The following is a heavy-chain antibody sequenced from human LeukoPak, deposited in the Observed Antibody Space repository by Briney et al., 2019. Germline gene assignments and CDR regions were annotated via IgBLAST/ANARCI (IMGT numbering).Heavy chain of an antibody. Sequence: SQTLSLTCTVSGGSISSGGYHWSWIRQHPGKGLEWIGYIYYSGSTYFNPSLKSRLTISVDTSKNQFSLKLSSVTAADTAVYYCASTNGYEGRYFQHWGQGTLVTVSS. J-gene: IGHJ1*01. CDR2: IYYSGST. CDR3: ASTNGYEGRYFQH. V-gene: IGHV4-31*03. D-gene: IGHD5-18*01. CDR1: GGSISSGGYH.